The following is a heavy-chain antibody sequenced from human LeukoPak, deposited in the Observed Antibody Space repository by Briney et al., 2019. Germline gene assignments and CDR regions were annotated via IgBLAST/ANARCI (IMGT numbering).Heavy chain of an antibody. CDR2: IKSKTDGGTT. Sequence: GGSLRLSCAASGFTFSNAWMSWVRQAPGKGLEWVGRIKSKTDGGTTDYAAPVKGRFTISRDDSKNTLYLQMNSLKTEDTAVYYCTTLEWNYYYYYYMDVWGKGTTVTVSS. D-gene: IGHD1-1*01. V-gene: IGHV3-15*01. J-gene: IGHJ6*03. CDR3: TTLEWNYYYYYYMDV. CDR1: GFTFSNAW.